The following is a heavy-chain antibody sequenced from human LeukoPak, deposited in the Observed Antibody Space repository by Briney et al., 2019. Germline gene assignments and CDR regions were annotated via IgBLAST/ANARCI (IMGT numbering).Heavy chain of an antibody. D-gene: IGHD1-26*01. J-gene: IGHJ4*02. CDR2: INWNGDTT. CDR1: GFMFDDYG. V-gene: IGHV3-20*04. CDR3: AKDVGGSYHDY. Sequence: GESLRLSCAASGFMFDDYGMSWIRQAPGKGLEWVSGINWNGDTTDYADSVKGRFTISRDNAKNSLYLQMNSLRAEDTALYYCAKDVGGSYHDYWGQGTLVTVSS.